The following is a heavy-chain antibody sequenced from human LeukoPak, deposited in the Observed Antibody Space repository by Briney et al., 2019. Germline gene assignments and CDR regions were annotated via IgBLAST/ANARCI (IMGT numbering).Heavy chain of an antibody. J-gene: IGHJ5*02. CDR1: GGTFSSYA. V-gene: IGHV1-69*05. D-gene: IGHD6-19*01. CDR3: ARDGQQTAVAGTNWFDP. Sequence: SVKVSCKASGGTFSSYAISWVRQAPGQGLEWMGGIIPIFGTANYAQKFQGRVTITTGESTSTAYMELSSLRSEDTAVYYCARDGQQTAVAGTNWFDPWGQGTLVTVSS. CDR2: IIPIFGTA.